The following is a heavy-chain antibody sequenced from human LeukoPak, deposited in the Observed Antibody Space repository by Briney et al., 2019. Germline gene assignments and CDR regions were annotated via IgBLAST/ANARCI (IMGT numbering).Heavy chain of an antibody. Sequence: ASVKVSCKASGYTFTSYYMHWVRQAPGQGLEWMGIINPSGGSTSYAQKFQGRVTMTRDTSTSTVYMELSSLRSEDTAVYYCARAERGIAAAGQNYYYGMDVWGQGTTVTVSS. CDR3: ARAERGIAAAGQNYYYGMDV. CDR2: INPSGGST. CDR1: GYTFTSYY. V-gene: IGHV1-46*01. J-gene: IGHJ6*02. D-gene: IGHD6-13*01.